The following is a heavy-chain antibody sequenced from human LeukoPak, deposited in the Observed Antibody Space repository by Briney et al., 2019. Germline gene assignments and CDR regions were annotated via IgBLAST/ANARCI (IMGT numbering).Heavy chain of an antibody. D-gene: IGHD5-18*01. V-gene: IGHV4-59*12. CDR3: ARKGDNVDTAMVPQGMDV. J-gene: IGHJ6*02. CDR2: IYYSGST. CDR1: GGSISSYY. Sequence: PSETLSLTCTVSGGSISSYYWSWIRQPPGKGLEWIGYIYYSGSTNYNPSLKSRVTISVDTSKNQFSLKLSSVTAADTAVYYCARKGDNVDTAMVPQGMDVWGQGTTVTVSS.